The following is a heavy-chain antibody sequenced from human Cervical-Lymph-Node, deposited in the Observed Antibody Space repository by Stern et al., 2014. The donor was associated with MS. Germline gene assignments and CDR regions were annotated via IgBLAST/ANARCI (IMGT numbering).Heavy chain of an antibody. CDR2: INTKTGNP. J-gene: IGHJ4*02. Sequence: QVQLVQSGSELKKPGASVKVSCTASQYNLTTHAINWVRQAPGQGLEWMGWINTKTGNPTFAQVFTGRFVFSLDTSINTAYLQISSLKADDSAVYYCATWGSGSSPPLFYWGQGTLVTVSS. V-gene: IGHV7-4-1*02. CDR3: ATWGSGSSPPLFY. CDR1: QYNLTTHA. D-gene: IGHD6-6*01.